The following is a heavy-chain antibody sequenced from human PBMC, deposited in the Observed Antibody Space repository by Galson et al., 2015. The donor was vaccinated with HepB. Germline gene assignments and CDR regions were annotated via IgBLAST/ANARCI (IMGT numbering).Heavy chain of an antibody. CDR3: ARDLFNGGDY. CDR1: GFTFSSYW. CDR2: TNQDGNER. D-gene: IGHD2-21*01. J-gene: IGHJ4*02. V-gene: IGHV3-7*01. Sequence: SLRLSCAASGFTFSSYWMTWVRQAPGKGLEWVANTNQDGNERYYVNSVKGRFTISRDNAKNSLYLQMNSLRAEDTAVYYCARDLFNGGDYWVQGTLVTVSS.